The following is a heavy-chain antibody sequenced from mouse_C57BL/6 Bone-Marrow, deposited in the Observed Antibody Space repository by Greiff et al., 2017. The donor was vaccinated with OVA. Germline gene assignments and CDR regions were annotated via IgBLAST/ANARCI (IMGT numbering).Heavy chain of an antibody. CDR1: GFTFSSYT. V-gene: IGHV5-9*01. CDR2: ISGGGGNT. Sequence: EVKLVESGGGLVKPGGSLKLSCAASGFTFSSYTMSWVRQTPEKRLEWVATISGGGGNTYYPDSVKGRFTISRDNAKNTLYLQMSSLRSEDTALYYCARYDYERGFDYWGQGTTLTVSS. J-gene: IGHJ2*01. D-gene: IGHD2-4*01. CDR3: ARYDYERGFDY.